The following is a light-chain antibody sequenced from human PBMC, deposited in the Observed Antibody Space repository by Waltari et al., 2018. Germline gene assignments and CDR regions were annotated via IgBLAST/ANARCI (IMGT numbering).Light chain of an antibody. Sequence: QSALTQPASVSGSPGESITVSRTGTSGEDGSKNLVSWYQQDPGKAPKLMLNEGSKRPSGVSNRFSGSKSGNTASLTISGLQAEDEADYYCCSYAGSSTFVVFGGGTKLTVL. V-gene: IGLV2-23*01. CDR2: EGS. J-gene: IGLJ2*01. CDR3: CSYAGSSTFVV. CDR1: SGEDGSKNL.